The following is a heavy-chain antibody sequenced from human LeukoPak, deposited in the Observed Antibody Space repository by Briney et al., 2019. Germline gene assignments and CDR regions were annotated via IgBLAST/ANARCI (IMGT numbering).Heavy chain of an antibody. CDR2: ISTSSSTI. D-gene: IGHD1-26*01. CDR3: AKARGGGSHDDFDY. Sequence: GGSLRLPCAASGFHFSTYSMNWVRQAPGKGLEWLSYISTSSSTIYYAESVKGRFTISRDNAKNSLYLQMNSLRVEDTAIYYCAKARGGGSHDDFDYWGQGTLVTVSS. CDR1: GFHFSTYS. V-gene: IGHV3-48*01. J-gene: IGHJ4*02.